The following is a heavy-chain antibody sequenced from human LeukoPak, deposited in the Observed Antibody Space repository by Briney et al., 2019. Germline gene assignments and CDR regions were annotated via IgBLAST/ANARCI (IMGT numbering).Heavy chain of an antibody. D-gene: IGHD2-15*01. CDR1: GYTFISYG. Sequence: GASVKVSCKASGYTFISYGISWVRQAPGQGLEWMGWISANNGNTNYAQKFQCRGTMTTDTSTSTAYMELRSVRSDDTAVYYCARDRDTDNWSGGTCYIDYWGQGTLVTVSS. V-gene: IGHV1-18*01. CDR2: ISANNGNT. J-gene: IGHJ4*02. CDR3: ARDRDTDNWSGGTCYIDY.